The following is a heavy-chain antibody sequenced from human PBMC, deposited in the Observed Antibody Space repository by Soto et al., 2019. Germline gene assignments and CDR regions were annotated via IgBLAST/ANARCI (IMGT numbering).Heavy chain of an antibody. CDR1: GFTFSSYS. CDR3: ARDRPIAAAGLYDY. J-gene: IGHJ4*02. V-gene: IGHV3-21*01. CDR2: ISSSSSYI. Sequence: GGSLRLSCAASGFTFSSYSMNWVRQAPGKGLEWVSSISSSSSYIYYADSVKGRFTISRDNAKNPLYLQMNSLRAEDTAVYYCARDRPIAAAGLYDYWGQGTLVTVS. D-gene: IGHD6-13*01.